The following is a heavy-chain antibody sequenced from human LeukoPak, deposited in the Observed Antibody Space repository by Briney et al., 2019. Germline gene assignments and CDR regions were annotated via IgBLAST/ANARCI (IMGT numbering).Heavy chain of an antibody. CDR1: GYTFTSNY. Sequence: GASVKVSCKASGYTFTSNYIHWVRQAPGQGLEWMGMIYPRDGSTSYAQKFQGRVTVTRDTSTSTVHMELSGLRSEDTAVYYCARDGSFDYWGQGTLVTVSS. J-gene: IGHJ4*02. CDR3: ARDGSFDY. V-gene: IGHV1-46*01. CDR2: IYPRDGST.